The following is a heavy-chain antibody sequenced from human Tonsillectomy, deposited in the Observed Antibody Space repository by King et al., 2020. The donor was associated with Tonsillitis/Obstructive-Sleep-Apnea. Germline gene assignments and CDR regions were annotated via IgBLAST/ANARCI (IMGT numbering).Heavy chain of an antibody. CDR3: ARTRVREVITLDFDY. D-gene: IGHD3-10*01. V-gene: IGHV3-21*01. CDR1: AFTFSTYS. Sequence: VQLVESGGGLVKPGGSLRLSCAASAFTFSTYSMNWVRQAPGKGLEWVSSISSRSSYIYYADSVKGRFTISRDNTKNSLYLQMNSLRAEATAVYYCARTRVREVITLDFDYWGQGTLVTVSS. CDR2: ISSRSSYI. J-gene: IGHJ4*02.